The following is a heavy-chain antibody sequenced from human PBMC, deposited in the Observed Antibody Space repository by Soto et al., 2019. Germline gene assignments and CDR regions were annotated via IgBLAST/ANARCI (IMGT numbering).Heavy chain of an antibody. V-gene: IGHV1-18*01. D-gene: IGHD3-16*01. J-gene: IGHJ4*02. Sequence: ASVKVSCKASGYTFTSYGISWVRQAPGQGLEWMGWISAYSGTTKYAQKFEGRVVLTTDTSTSTAYMELRSLTSDDTAVYYCARDRECCKNDSPHTFAYWGQGTLVTVSS. CDR3: ARDRECCKNDSPHTFAY. CDR1: GYTFTSYG. CDR2: ISAYSGTT.